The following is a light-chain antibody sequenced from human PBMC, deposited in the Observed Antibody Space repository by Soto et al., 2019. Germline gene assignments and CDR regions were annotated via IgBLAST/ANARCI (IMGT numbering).Light chain of an antibody. V-gene: IGKV4-1*01. J-gene: IGKJ1*01. Sequence: DIVMTQSPDSLAVSLGERATINCKSSQSVLYSSSNKNYLSWYQQKPGQPPKLLIYLASTRESGVPDRFSGSGSGTDFTLTISSLQAEDVAVYYCQQYCRSPWTFGQGTKVEIK. CDR1: QSVLYSSSNKNY. CDR2: LAS. CDR3: QQYCRSPWT.